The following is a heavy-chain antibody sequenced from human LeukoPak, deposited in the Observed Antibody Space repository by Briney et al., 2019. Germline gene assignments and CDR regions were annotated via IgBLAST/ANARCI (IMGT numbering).Heavy chain of an antibody. Sequence: PGGSLRLSCAASGFTFSSYGMSWVRQAPGKGLEWVSAISGSGGSTYYADSVKGRFTISRDNSKNTLYLQMNSLRAEDTAVYYCAKDYYYDSSGYSPDYWGQGTLVTVSS. J-gene: IGHJ4*02. V-gene: IGHV3-23*01. CDR3: AKDYYYDSSGYSPDY. CDR2: ISGSGGST. CDR1: GFTFSSYG. D-gene: IGHD3-22*01.